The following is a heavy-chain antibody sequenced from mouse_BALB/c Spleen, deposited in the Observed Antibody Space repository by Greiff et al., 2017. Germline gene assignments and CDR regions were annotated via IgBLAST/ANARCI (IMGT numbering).Heavy chain of an antibody. Sequence: EVQLVESGGDLVKPGGSLKLSCAASGFTFSSYGMSWVRQTPDKRLEWVATISSGGSYTYYPDSVKGRFTISRDNAKNTLYLQMSSLKSEDTAMYYCARHGYGNYAMDYWGQGTSVTVSS. V-gene: IGHV5-6*01. CDR3: ARHGYGNYAMDY. J-gene: IGHJ4*01. D-gene: IGHD2-10*02. CDR2: ISSGGSYT. CDR1: GFTFSSYG.